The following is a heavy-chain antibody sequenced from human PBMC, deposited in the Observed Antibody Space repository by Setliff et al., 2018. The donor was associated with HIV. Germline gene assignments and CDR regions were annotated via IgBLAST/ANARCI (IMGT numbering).Heavy chain of an antibody. D-gene: IGHD3-22*01. CDR3: ARGYTRGYFSHFDY. CDR1: GGSISSAGYY. CDR2: IYNTGSA. J-gene: IGHJ4*02. V-gene: IGHV4-31*03. Sequence: SETLSLTCTVSGGSISSAGYYWSWIRQHPGKGLEWIGYIYNTGSAYFNPSLKSRLTISVDTSRNQFPLKLSSVTAADTAVYYCARGYTRGYFSHFDYWGQGTLVTVSS.